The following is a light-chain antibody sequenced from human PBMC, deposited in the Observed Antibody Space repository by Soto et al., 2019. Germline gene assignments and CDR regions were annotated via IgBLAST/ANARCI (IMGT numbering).Light chain of an antibody. Sequence: DIQMTQSPSTLPAWVGDRVTMACRASQSISNLLAWYQKKPGTAPKVLIYHASNLQSGVPSRFSGSGSGTQFTLTIRTIQPDDFATYYCQQYNSYSFGQGTKVDIK. V-gene: IGKV1-5*01. CDR1: QSISNL. J-gene: IGKJ1*01. CDR3: QQYNSYS. CDR2: HAS.